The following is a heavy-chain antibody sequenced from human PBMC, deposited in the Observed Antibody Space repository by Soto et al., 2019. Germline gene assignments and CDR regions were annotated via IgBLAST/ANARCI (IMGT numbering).Heavy chain of an antibody. CDR1: GGSISSGDYY. CDR2: IYYSGST. Sequence: KTSETLSLTCTVSGGSISSGDYYWSWIRQPPGKGLEWIGYIYYSGSTYYNPSLKSRVTISVDTSKNQFSLKLSSVTAADTAVYYCARDIHYGDYDWFDPWGQGTLVTVSS. CDR3: ARDIHYGDYDWFDP. D-gene: IGHD4-17*01. V-gene: IGHV4-30-4*01. J-gene: IGHJ5*02.